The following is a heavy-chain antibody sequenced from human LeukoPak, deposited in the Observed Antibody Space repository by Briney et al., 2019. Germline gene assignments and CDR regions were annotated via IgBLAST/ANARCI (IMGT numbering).Heavy chain of an antibody. J-gene: IGHJ3*02. Sequence: PGGSLRLSCAASGFTVSTNYMSWVRQAPAKGLEWVSVIYSGGNTFYADSVKGRFTISRDNSKNTLYLQMNSLRAEDTAVYYCVRSYYDSSGYYPGAFDIWGQGTMVTVSS. V-gene: IGHV3-66*02. CDR1: GFTVSTNY. D-gene: IGHD3-22*01. CDR2: IYSGGNT. CDR3: VRSYYDSSGYYPGAFDI.